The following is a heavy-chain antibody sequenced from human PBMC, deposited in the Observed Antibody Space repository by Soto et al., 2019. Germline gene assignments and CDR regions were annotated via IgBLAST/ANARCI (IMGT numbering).Heavy chain of an antibody. CDR2: ISGRGDST. CDR3: AKALYDFWSGYSYGLDV. Sequence: QPGGSLRLSCAASGFTFRSYAMSWVRQAPGKGLEWVSAISGRGDSTYYADSVKGRCTISRDNSKNTMYLQMHSLGADDTAVYYCAKALYDFWSGYSYGLDVWGQGTTVTVSS. D-gene: IGHD3-3*01. J-gene: IGHJ6*02. V-gene: IGHV3-23*01. CDR1: GFTFRSYA.